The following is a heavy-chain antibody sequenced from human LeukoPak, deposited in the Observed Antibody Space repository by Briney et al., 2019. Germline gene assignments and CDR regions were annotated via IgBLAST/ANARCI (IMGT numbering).Heavy chain of an antibody. J-gene: IGHJ4*02. Sequence: SETLSLTCTVSGGSISGYYWSGIRQPPGKGLEWIGYIHYSGSTNYNPSLKSRVTISADTTKNKFSLKLSSVTAADTAVYYCARQAHCTSDLCYPFDYWGQGTLVTVSS. CDR3: ARQAHCTSDLCYPFDY. V-gene: IGHV4-59*08. D-gene: IGHD2-8*01. CDR1: GGSISGYY. CDR2: IHYSGST.